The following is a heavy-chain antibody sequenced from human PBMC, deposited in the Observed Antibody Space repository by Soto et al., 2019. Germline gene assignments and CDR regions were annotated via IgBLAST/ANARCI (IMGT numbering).Heavy chain of an antibody. Sequence: GESLKISCKGSGYSFTSYWIGWVRQMPGKGLEWMGIIYPGDSDTSYSPSFQGQVTISADKSTSTAYLQWSSLKASDTAMYYCARLGMYYYDSSGYYPLDYWGQGTLVTVSS. CDR3: ARLGMYYYDSSGYYPLDY. V-gene: IGHV5-51*01. J-gene: IGHJ4*02. CDR2: IYPGDSDT. CDR1: GYSFTSYW. D-gene: IGHD3-22*01.